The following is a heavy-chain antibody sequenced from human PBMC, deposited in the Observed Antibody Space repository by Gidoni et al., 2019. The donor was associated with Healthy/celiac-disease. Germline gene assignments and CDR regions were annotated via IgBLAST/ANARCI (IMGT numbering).Heavy chain of an antibody. J-gene: IGHJ6*02. D-gene: IGHD3-10*01. V-gene: IGHV3-30-3*01. CDR1: GFTFSSYA. CDR3: ARDDADYYGSGSYYNHNYYYYYGMDV. Sequence: QVQLVESGGGVVQPGRSLRLSCAASGFTFSSYAIHWVRQAPGKGLEWVAVISYDGSNKYYADSVKGRFTISRDNSKNTLYLQMNSLRAEDTAVYYCARDDADYYGSGSYYNHNYYYYYGMDVWGQGTTVTVSS. CDR2: ISYDGSNK.